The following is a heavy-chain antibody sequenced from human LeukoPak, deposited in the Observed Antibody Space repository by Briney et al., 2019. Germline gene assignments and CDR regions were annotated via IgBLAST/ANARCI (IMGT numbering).Heavy chain of an antibody. Sequence: PSETLSPTCTVSGGSISSYYWSWIRQPAGKGLEWIGRIYTSGSTNYNPSLKSRVTMSVDTSKNQFSLRLSSVTAADTAVYYCARDGYNYGWFDPWGQGTLVTVSS. J-gene: IGHJ5*02. CDR3: ARDGYNYGWFDP. V-gene: IGHV4-4*07. CDR1: GGSISSYY. CDR2: IYTSGST. D-gene: IGHD5-24*01.